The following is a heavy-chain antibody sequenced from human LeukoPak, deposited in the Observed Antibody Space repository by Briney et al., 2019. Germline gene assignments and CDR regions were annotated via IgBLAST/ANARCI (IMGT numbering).Heavy chain of an antibody. J-gene: IGHJ4*02. D-gene: IGHD6-19*01. V-gene: IGHV4-59*01. CDR1: GGSISSYY. CDR2: IYYSGST. Sequence: SETLSLTCTVSGGSISSYYWSWIRQPPGKGLEWIGYIYYSGSTNYNPSLKSRVTISVDTSKNQFSLKLSSVTAADTAVYYCASSSGWYRVDDYWGQGTLVTVSS. CDR3: ASSSGWYRVDDY.